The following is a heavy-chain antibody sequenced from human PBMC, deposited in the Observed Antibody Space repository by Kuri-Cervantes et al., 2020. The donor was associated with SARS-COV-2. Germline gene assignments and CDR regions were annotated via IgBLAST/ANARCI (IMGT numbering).Heavy chain of an antibody. D-gene: IGHD1-26*01. CDR3: AKDRSGSYYAAGAFDI. J-gene: IGHJ3*02. Sequence: GESLKISCAASGLTFSDYAMTWVRQAPGKGLEWVAVISYDGSNKYYADSVKGRFTISRDNSKNTLYLQMNSLRAEDTAVYYCAKDRSGSYYAAGAFDIWGQGTMVTVSS. CDR2: ISYDGSNK. V-gene: IGHV3-30*18. CDR1: GLTFSDYA.